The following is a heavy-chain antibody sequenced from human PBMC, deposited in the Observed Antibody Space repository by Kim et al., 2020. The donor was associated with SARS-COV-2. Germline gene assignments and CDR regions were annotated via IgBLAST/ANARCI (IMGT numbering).Heavy chain of an antibody. CDR3: ARDMDPTVYDY. J-gene: IGHJ4*02. D-gene: IGHD4-4*01. Sequence: YSKKFQGRVTITRDTTATTAYMELRRLTTKDTAIYYCARDMDPTVYDYWGQGTLVTVSS. V-gene: IGHV1-3*01.